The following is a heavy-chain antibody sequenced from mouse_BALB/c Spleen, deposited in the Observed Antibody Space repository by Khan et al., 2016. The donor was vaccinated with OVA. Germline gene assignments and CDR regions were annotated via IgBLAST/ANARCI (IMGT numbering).Heavy chain of an antibody. V-gene: IGHV1-53*01. Sequence: QVQLKESGAELVKPGAPVKLSCKASGYTFPNYYLNWLKQRPGQGLEWIGRINPGSGSTNFNESFRSKATLTVDKSSTTAYMHFSSLTSEASPVWYSTGTAAAPAALRCAYWGQGTMVTVSA. D-gene: IGHD3-1*01. CDR1: GYTFPNYY. CDR3: TGTAAAPAALRCAY. J-gene: IGHJ3*01. CDR2: INPGSGST.